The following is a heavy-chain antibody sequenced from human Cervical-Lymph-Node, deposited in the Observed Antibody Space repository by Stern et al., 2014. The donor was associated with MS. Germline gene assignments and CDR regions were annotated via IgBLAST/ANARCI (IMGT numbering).Heavy chain of an antibody. D-gene: IGHD2-15*01. J-gene: IGHJ5*02. Sequence: QVTLRESGPALVKPTQTLTLTCTFSGFSLSTSGMCVSWIRQPPGKALEWLALLDWDGDKYYSTSLNTTLTISKDTPKNKVVPTMTNMDPVDTATYYCARMYSYCSGGSCYGWFDPWGQGTLVTVSS. CDR3: ARMYSYCSGGSCYGWFDP. V-gene: IGHV2-70*01. CDR1: GFSLSTSGMC. CDR2: LDWDGDK.